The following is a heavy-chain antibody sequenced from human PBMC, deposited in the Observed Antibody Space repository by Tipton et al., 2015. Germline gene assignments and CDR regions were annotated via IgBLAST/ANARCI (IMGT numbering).Heavy chain of an antibody. V-gene: IGHV3-11*01. CDR1: GFTFSNYY. J-gene: IGHJ4*02. D-gene: IGHD6-25*01. CDR3: ARDIGAAGGWPAY. Sequence: SLRLSCAASGFTFSNYYMSWIRQAPGKGLEWLSYIDSSGRTIYYTDSVKGRFTISRDNSKNSLYLQMNGLRAEDTAVYYCARDIGAAGGWPAYWGQGTLVTVSS. CDR2: IDSSGRTI.